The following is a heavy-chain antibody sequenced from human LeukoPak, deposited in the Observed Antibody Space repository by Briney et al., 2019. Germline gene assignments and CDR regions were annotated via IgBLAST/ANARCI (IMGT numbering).Heavy chain of an antibody. J-gene: IGHJ4*02. V-gene: IGHV3-21*01. CDR3: VRSILIVGVVISYFDH. CDR1: GFTFSSYS. CDR2: ISSSSSYI. Sequence: GGSLRLSCAASGFTFSSYSMNWVRQAPGKGLEWVSSISSSSSYIYYADSVKGRFTISRDNAKNSLYLQMNSLRAEETDGYYRVRSILIVGVVISYFDHWGQGSLVTVSS. D-gene: IGHD3-3*01.